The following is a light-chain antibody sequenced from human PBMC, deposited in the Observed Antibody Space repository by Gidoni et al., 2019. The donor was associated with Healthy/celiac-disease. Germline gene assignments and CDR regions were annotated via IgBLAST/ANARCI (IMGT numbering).Light chain of an antibody. V-gene: IGKV1-39*01. Sequence: DIQVTQSPSSLSASVGDRVTITCRASQSISSYLQWYQQKPGKAPKLLLYAASSLQSGVPARFSGSGSATAFTLTISSLQPEDFATYYCHQSYSTPQYTFGQGTKLEIK. CDR2: AAS. CDR3: HQSYSTPQYT. CDR1: QSISSY. J-gene: IGKJ2*01.